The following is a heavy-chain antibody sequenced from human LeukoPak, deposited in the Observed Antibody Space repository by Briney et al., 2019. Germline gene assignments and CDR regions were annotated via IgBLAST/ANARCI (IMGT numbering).Heavy chain of an antibody. J-gene: IGHJ5*02. CDR1: GFTLDNSA. V-gene: IGHV3-23*01. CDR2: IRGSGGYI. Sequence: GGSLRLSCAASGFTLDNSAMTWVRQAPGKGLEWVSSIRGSGGYILYADSVKGRFTISRDNSKNTLYLQMNSLRAEDTAVYYCAKKYSTGLDPWGQGTLVTVSS. D-gene: IGHD1-26*01. CDR3: AKKYSTGLDP.